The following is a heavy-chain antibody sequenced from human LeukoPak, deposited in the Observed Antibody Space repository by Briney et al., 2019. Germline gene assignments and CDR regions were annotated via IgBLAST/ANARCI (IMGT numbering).Heavy chain of an antibody. J-gene: IGHJ6*03. V-gene: IGHV1-46*01. CDR3: ARDGGEDSVVPAATNYYYYYMDV. Sequence: GASVKISCEASGYTFTSYYMHWVRQAPGQGLEWMGIINPSGGSTSYAQKFQGRVTMTRDTSTSTVYMELSSQRSEDTAVYYCARDGGEDSVVPAATNYYYYYMDVWGKGTTVTISS. D-gene: IGHD2-2*01. CDR1: GYTFTSYY. CDR2: INPSGGST.